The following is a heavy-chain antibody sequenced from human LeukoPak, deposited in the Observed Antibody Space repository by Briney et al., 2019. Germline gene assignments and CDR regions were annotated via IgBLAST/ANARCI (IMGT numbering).Heavy chain of an antibody. D-gene: IGHD2-21*02. J-gene: IGHJ4*02. V-gene: IGHV3-30-3*01. CDR3: ARDRMVTLYYFEY. CDR2: ISYDGSNK. CDR1: GFTFSSYA. Sequence: PGGSLRLSCAASGFTFSSYAMSWVRQAPGKGLEWVAVISYDGSNKYYADSVKGRFTISRDNSKNTLYLQMNSLRAEDTAVYYCARDRMVTLYYFEYWGQGTLVTVSS.